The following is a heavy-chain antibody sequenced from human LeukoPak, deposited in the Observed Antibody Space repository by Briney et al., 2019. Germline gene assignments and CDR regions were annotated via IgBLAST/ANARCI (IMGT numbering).Heavy chain of an antibody. D-gene: IGHD1-26*01. Sequence: SETLSLTCTVSGVSTTNYYWAWHRQPAGKGLEWIGRMYISGSTNYNPSLKSRVSISIDKTKNQFSLKLRSVTAADTAVYYCARDYLVGAPLDSWGQGTLVTVSS. J-gene: IGHJ4*02. CDR3: ARDYLVGAPLDS. CDR1: GVSTTNYY. CDR2: MYISGST. V-gene: IGHV4-4*07.